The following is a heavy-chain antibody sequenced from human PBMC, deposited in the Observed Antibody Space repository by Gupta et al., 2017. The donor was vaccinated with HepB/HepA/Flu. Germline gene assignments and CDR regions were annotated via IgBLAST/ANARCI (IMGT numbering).Heavy chain of an antibody. CDR1: GGSISSGGYS. CDR3: ARDQESTVEKTDRSNYYYYYGMDV. D-gene: IGHD1-26*01. V-gene: IGHV4-31*03. CDR2: IYYSGST. J-gene: IGHJ6*02. Sequence: QVQLQESGPGLVKPSQTLSLTCTVSGGSISSGGYSWSWIRQHPGKGLEWIGYIYYSGSTYYNPSLKSRVTISVDTSKNQFSLKLSSVTAADTAVYYCARDQESTVEKTDRSNYYYYYGMDVWGQGTTVTVSS.